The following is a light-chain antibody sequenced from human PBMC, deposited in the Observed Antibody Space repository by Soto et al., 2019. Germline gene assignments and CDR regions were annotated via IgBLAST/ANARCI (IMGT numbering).Light chain of an antibody. V-gene: IGLV1-51*01. CDR1: SSNIGNNY. CDR2: DNS. Sequence: QAVVTQPPSVSAAPGQKVTISCSGSSSNIGNNYVSWYQQLPGTAPKLLIYDNSKRPSGIPDRFSGSKSGTSATVGITGLQTGDEADYYCGTWDSSLSAGVFGGGTKVTVL. CDR3: GTWDSSLSAGV. J-gene: IGLJ2*01.